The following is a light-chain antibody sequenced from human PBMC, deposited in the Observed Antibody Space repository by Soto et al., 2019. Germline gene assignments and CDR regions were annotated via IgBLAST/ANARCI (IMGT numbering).Light chain of an antibody. CDR1: QTISSNN. Sequence: EIVLTQSPGTLSVSPGERATLSCRASQTISSNNLAWYQQKPGQAPSLLIYGTSSRATGIPDRFSGSGSGKDVTLTIIRLEPEDSEIYYCQQYGSWTFGQGTKVEI. J-gene: IGKJ1*01. CDR3: QQYGSWT. V-gene: IGKV3-20*01. CDR2: GTS.